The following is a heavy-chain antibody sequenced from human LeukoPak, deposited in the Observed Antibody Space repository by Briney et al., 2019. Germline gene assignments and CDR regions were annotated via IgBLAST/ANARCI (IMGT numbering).Heavy chain of an antibody. CDR2: IKQDGSEK. D-gene: IGHD6-19*01. CDR3: ARERSSGWNDC. J-gene: IGHJ4*02. V-gene: IGHV3-7*01. Sequence: GGSLSLSCAASGFTFSNYWMTWVRQAPGKGLEWVANIKQDGSEKHYGDSVKGRFTISRDNAKNSLYLEMNSLRAEDTAVYYCARERSSGWNDCWGQGTLVTVSS. CDR1: GFTFSNYW.